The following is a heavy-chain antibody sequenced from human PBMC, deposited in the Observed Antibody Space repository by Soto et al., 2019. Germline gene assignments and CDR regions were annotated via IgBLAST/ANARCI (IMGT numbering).Heavy chain of an antibody. Sequence: QLQLQELGPGLVEPSETLSLTCTVSGDSISGITYYWGWIRQPPGKGLEWLGRAFYSGSAYYNPSLRSRLSISVDTSKNQFSLKMTSVTAADTAVFYCVRLHHSNYGLSYYYYVDVWGKGTTVTVSS. CDR2: AFYSGSA. V-gene: IGHV4-39*01. D-gene: IGHD4-4*01. J-gene: IGHJ6*03. CDR3: VRLHHSNYGLSYYYYVDV. CDR1: GDSISGITYY.